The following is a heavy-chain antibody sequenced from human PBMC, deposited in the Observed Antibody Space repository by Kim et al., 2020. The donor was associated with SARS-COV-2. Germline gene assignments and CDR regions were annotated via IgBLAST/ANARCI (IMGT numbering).Heavy chain of an antibody. CDR3: ARGAFYYYHYMDV. Sequence: YTDSVKGRFNISRDNSRNTVLLQMSSLRPDDTALYYWARGAFYYYHYMDVWGIGTTVIVSS. V-gene: IGHV3-30*10. J-gene: IGHJ6*03.